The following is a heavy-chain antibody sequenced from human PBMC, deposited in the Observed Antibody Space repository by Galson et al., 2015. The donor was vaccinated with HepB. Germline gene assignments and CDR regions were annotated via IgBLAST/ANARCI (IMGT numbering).Heavy chain of an antibody. V-gene: IGHV3-23*01. CDR3: AIDPLHYHYYGMDL. CDR1: GFTFSSYA. J-gene: IGHJ6*02. CDR2: ISGSGGST. Sequence: SLRLSCAASGFTFSSYAMSWVRQAPGKGLEWVSAISGSGGSTYYADSVEGRFTISRDNSKNTLYLQMNSLRADDTAVYYCAIDPLHYHYYGMDLWGQGTTVTVSS.